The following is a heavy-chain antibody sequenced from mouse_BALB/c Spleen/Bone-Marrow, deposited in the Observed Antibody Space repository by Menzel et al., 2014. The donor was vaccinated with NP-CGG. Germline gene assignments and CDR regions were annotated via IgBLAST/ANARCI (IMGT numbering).Heavy chain of an antibody. CDR3: ARDDSWGFAY. CDR1: VFNIKDTF. J-gene: IGHJ3*01. Sequence: EVMLVESGAELVKPGASVKLSCTASVFNIKDTFMHWVKQRPEQGLEWIGRIDPANGNTKYDPKLQGKATITADTSSNTAYLQLSSLTSEDTAVYYCARDDSWGFAYWGQGTLVTVSA. V-gene: IGHV14-3*02. CDR2: IDPANGNT. D-gene: IGHD2-4*01.